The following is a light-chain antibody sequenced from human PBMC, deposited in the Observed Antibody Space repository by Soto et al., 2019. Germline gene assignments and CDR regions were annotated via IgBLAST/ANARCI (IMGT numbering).Light chain of an antibody. CDR2: ANN. V-gene: IGLV1-40*01. J-gene: IGLJ2*01. Sequence: QSVLTQAPSVSGAPGQRVTISCTGSSSNIGAGYDVHWYQQLPGTAPKLLIYANNNRPSGVPDRFSGAKSGTSASLAITGLQSEDEADYYCQSYDISLSVVFGGGTKLIVL. CDR1: SSNIGAGYD. CDR3: QSYDISLSVV.